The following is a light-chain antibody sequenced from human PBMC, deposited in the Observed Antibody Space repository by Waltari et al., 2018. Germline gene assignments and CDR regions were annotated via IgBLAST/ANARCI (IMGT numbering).Light chain of an antibody. CDR1: QSVSRS. CDR2: GAS. CDR3: QHYVSLPVT. J-gene: IGKJ1*01. Sequence: IVLTHPPGTLLFSPGERAPPSCRARQSVSRSLAWYQQKPGQAPKLLIYGASSRAAGVPDRFSGSGSGTDFSLTISRLEPEDFAVYYCQHYVSLPVTFGQGTKVEIK. V-gene: IGKV3-20*01.